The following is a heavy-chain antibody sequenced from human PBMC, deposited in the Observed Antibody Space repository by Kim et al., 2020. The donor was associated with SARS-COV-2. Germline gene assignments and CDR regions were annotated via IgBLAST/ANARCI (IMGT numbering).Heavy chain of an antibody. D-gene: IGHD6-13*01. CDR3: ARVDRTRWYSDY. CDR2: IYYSGST. V-gene: IGHV4-39*01. J-gene: IGHJ4*02. Sequence: SETLSLTCTVSGGSISSSSYYWGWIRQPPGKGLEWIGSIYYSGSTYYNPSLKSRVTISVDTSKNQFSLKLSSVTAADTAVYYCARVDRTRWYSDYWGQGTLVTVSS. CDR1: GGSISSSSYY.